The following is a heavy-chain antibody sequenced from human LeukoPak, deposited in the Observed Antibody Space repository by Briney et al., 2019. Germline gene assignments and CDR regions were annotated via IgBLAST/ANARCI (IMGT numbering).Heavy chain of an antibody. D-gene: IGHD2-21*02. CDR2: IFTSGNT. CDR3: ARATLRGDPFDF. V-gene: IGHV4-31*03. CDR1: GDSLNSGNYY. J-gene: IGHJ4*02. Sequence: SEILSLTCTVSGDSLNSGNYYWTWIRQHPGKGLEWIGYIFTSGNTYYNPSLKGRLLTSVDTSKSQFSLGLTSVTAADTAVYYCARATLRGDPFDFWGQGIQVTVSS.